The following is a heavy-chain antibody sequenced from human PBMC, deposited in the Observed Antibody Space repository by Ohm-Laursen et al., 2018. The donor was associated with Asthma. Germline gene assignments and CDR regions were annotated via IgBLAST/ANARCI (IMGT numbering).Heavy chain of an antibody. CDR3: ARPMVRGVSPFDI. J-gene: IGHJ3*02. Sequence: PSQTLSLTCTVSGGYISSSSYYWGWIRQPPGKGLEWIGSIYYSGSTYYNPSLKSRVTISVDTSKNQFSLNLSSVTAADTAVYYCARPMVRGVSPFDIWGQGTMVTVSS. CDR2: IYYSGST. V-gene: IGHV4-39*01. CDR1: GGYISSSSYY. D-gene: IGHD3-10*01.